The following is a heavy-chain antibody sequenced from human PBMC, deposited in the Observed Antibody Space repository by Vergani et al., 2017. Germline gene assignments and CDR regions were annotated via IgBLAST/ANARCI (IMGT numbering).Heavy chain of an antibody. V-gene: IGHV1-2*02. CDR3: ARDCPSGLRACVFYGAPYFDY. Sequence: VQLVQSGAEVKKPGASVKVSCKASGYTFTGYYMHWVRQAPGQGLEWMGWINPNSGGTNYAQKFQGRVTMTRDTSISTAYMELSRLRSDDTAVYYCARDCPSGLRACVFYGAPYFDYWGQGTLVTVSS. CDR1: GYTFTGYY. J-gene: IGHJ4*02. D-gene: IGHD4-17*01. CDR2: INPNSGGT.